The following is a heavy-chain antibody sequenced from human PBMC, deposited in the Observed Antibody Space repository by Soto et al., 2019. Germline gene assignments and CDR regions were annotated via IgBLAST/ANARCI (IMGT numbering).Heavy chain of an antibody. D-gene: IGHD1-1*01. CDR2: TYYRSKWYN. J-gene: IGHJ6*03. CDR3: ARGSWDDVSGHYYMDV. Sequence: QVQLQQSGPGLVKPSQTLSLTCDISGDSVSSNSAGWNWIRQTPSRGLEWLGRTYYRSKWYNNYAVTVKSRVSVNPDTAKNPFSLQLNSVTPEDTAVYYCARGSWDDVSGHYYMDVWGKGTTVTVSS. CDR1: GDSVSSNSAG. V-gene: IGHV6-1*01.